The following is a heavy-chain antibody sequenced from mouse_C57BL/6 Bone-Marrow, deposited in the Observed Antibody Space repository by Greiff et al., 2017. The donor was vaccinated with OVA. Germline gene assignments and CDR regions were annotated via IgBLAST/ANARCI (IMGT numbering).Heavy chain of an antibody. CDR2: ISYSGST. CDR1: GYSITSDY. J-gene: IGHJ2*01. V-gene: IGHV3-8*01. CDR3: ARWRAYGSSYCDY. D-gene: IGHD1-1*01. Sequence: EVKLQESGPGLAKPSQTLSLTCSVTGYSITSDYWIWIRKFPGNKLEYMGYISYSGSTYYNPSLKSRISITRDTSKNQYYLQLNSVTTEDTATYYCARWRAYGSSYCDYWGQGTTLTVSS.